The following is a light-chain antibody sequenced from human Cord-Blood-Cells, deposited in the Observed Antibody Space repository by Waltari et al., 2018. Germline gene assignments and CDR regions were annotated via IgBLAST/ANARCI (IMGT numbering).Light chain of an antibody. J-gene: IGLJ2*01. CDR1: SSDVGGYNH. CDR3: SSYTSSSTLV. CDR2: EVS. V-gene: IGLV2-14*01. Sequence: QSDLTQPASVSGSPGQSITLSCTGTSSDVGGYNHVSWYQQHPGKAPKLMIYEVSNRPSGVSNRFSGSKSGNTASLTISGLQAEDEADYYCSSYTSSSTLVFGGGTKLTVL.